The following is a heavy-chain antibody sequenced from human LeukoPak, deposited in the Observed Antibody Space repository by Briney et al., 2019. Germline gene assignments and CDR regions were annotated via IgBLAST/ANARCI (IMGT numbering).Heavy chain of an antibody. V-gene: IGHV3-53*04. CDR1: GFTVSSNY. CDR3: ASIGCGSCCLGRAFDI. D-gene: IGHD2-15*01. J-gene: IGHJ3*02. Sequence: PGGSLRLSCAASGFTVSSNYMSWVRQAPGKGLEWVSVIYSGGSTYYADSVKGRFTISRHNSKNTLYLQMNSLRAEDTAVYYCASIGCGSCCLGRAFDIWGQGTMVTVSS. CDR2: IYSGGST.